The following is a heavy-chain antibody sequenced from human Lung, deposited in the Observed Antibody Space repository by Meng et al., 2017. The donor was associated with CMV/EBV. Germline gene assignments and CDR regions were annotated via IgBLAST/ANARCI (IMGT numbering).Heavy chain of an antibody. V-gene: IGHV1-18*01. CDR1: GYTFNSFG. CDR3: ARDLRLVPSAAQEF. D-gene: IGHD2-2*01. Sequence: ASXXVSCKTSGYTFNSFGISWVRQAPGQGLEWLGWISPYTGNTFYAQNLQGRVTLTTDRSTSTAYMELRSLTSDDTAVYYCARDLRLVPSAAQEFWGQGTXVTVSS. CDR2: ISPYTGNT. J-gene: IGHJ4*02.